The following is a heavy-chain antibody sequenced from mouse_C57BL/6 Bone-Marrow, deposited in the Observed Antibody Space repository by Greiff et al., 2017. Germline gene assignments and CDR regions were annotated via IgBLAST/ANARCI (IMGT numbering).Heavy chain of an antibody. CDR3: ARRVITTVVAHWYFDV. D-gene: IGHD1-1*01. Sequence: QVQLKQPGAELVKPGASVKLSCKASGYTFTSYWMHWVKQRPGQGLEWIGMIHPNSGSTNYNEKFKSKATLTVDKSSSTAYMQLSSLTSEDSAVYYCARRVITTVVAHWYFDVWGTGTTVTVSS. CDR1: GYTFTSYW. J-gene: IGHJ1*03. CDR2: IHPNSGST. V-gene: IGHV1-64*01.